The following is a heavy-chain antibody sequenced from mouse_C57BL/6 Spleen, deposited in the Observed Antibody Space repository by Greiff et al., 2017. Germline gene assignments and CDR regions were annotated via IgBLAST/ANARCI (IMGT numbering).Heavy chain of an antibody. CDR1: GYYITSGYY. CDR3: ARGDGGYWYFDV. V-gene: IGHV3-6*01. Sequence: EVQLVESGPGLVKPSQSLSLTCSVTGYYITSGYYWNWIRQFPGNKLEWMGYISYDGSNNYNPSLKNRISITSDTSKNQFFLKLNSVTTEDTATYYCARGDGGYWYFDVWGTGTTVTVSS. D-gene: IGHD3-3*01. CDR2: ISYDGSN. J-gene: IGHJ1*03.